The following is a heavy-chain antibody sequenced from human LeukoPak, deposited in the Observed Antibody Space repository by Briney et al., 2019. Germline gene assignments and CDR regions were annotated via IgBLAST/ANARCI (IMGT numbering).Heavy chain of an antibody. CDR1: GGTFSSYA. D-gene: IGHD2-2*01. V-gene: IGHV1-69*13. J-gene: IGHJ6*02. CDR2: IIPIFGTA. Sequence: SVKVSCKASGGTFSSYAISWVRQAPGQGLEWMGGIIPIFGTANYAQKFQGRVTITADESTSTAYMELSSLRSEDTAVYYCARDDCSSTSCNDYYGMDVWGQGTTVTVSS. CDR3: ARDDCSSTSCNDYYGMDV.